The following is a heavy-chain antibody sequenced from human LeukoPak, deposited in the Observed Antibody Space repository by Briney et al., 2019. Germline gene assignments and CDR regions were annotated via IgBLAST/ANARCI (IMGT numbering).Heavy chain of an antibody. CDR1: GCTGSTNE. CDR3: AKVYNWNDPTDY. V-gene: IGHV3-23*01. CDR2: ISGSGGST. J-gene: IGHJ4*02. Sequence: GGSLRLSCAASGCTGSTNEMTWVRQAPGKGLEWVSAISGSGGSTYYADSVKGRFTISRDNSKNTLYLQMNSLRAEDTAVYYCAKVYNWNDPTDYWGQGTLVTVSS. D-gene: IGHD1-1*01.